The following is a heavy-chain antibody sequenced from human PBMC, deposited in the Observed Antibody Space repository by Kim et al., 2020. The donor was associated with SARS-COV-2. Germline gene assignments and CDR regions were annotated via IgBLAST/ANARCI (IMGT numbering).Heavy chain of an antibody. D-gene: IGHD6-19*01. V-gene: IGHV4-39*01. CDR2: IHHRGDT. Sequence: SETLSLTCTVSGGSIGSTDSYWGSISSSGSYRGWIRQPPGRGPEWIGSIHHRGDTYYNPSLKSRVTISMDTSKNQFSLKMNSVTAPDSAVYYCARASAVAGRIDFWGQGTLVTVSS. CDR3: ARASAVAGRIDF. CDR1: GGSIGSTDSYWGSISSSGSY. J-gene: IGHJ4*02.